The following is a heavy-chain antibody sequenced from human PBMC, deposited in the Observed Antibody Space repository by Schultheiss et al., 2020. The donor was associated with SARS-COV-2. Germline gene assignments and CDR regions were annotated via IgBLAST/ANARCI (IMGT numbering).Heavy chain of an antibody. CDR2: ISYDGSNK. V-gene: IGHV3-30-3*01. J-gene: IGHJ6*02. CDR1: GFTFSSYA. D-gene: IGHD3-3*01. Sequence: GGSLRLSCAASGFTFSSYAMHWVRQAPGKGLEWVAVISYDGSNKYYADSVKGRFTISRDNAKNSLYLQMNSLRAEDTAVYYCARVLSPSLYDFWIEHYYYGMDVWGQGTTVTVSS. CDR3: ARVLSPSLYDFWIEHYYYGMDV.